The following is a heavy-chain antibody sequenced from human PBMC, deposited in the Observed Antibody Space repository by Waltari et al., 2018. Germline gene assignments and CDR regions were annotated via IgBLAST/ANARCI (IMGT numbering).Heavy chain of an antibody. V-gene: IGHV3-23*01. D-gene: IGHD3-9*01. CDR2: INTNGCRK. Sequence: EVQLLESGGDFVQPGGSLRLSCAASGFTFSSYAMSWVRQAPGKGMEWVSSINTNGCRKDYADSMKGRFTISRDNSKNTLYLQMRSLTAEDTAVYYCAKDPRYYDILTGYYQYWGQGTLVTVSS. CDR1: GFTFSSYA. CDR3: AKDPRYYDILTGYYQY. J-gene: IGHJ4*02.